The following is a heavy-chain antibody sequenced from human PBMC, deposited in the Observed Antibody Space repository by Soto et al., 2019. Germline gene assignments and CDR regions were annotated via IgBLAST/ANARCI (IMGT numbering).Heavy chain of an antibody. J-gene: IGHJ5*02. D-gene: IGHD2-2*01. Sequence: GGSLRLSCAASGFTFSSYAMHWVRQAPGKGLEWVAVISYDGSNKYDADSVKGRFTISRDNSKNTLYLQMNSLRAEDTAVYYCARSRPYCSSTSCYGNWFDPWGQGTLVTVSS. CDR2: ISYDGSNK. V-gene: IGHV3-30-3*01. CDR1: GFTFSSYA. CDR3: ARSRPYCSSTSCYGNWFDP.